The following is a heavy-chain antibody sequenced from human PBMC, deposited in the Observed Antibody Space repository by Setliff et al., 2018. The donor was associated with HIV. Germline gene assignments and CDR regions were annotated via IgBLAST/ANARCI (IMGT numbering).Heavy chain of an antibody. CDR1: GGSFSGYY. V-gene: IGHV4-34*01. CDR3: ARSLVPSGYYYGRHAFDI. CDR2: INHSGST. D-gene: IGHD3-22*01. Sequence: SETLSLTCAVYGGSFSGYYWSWIRQPPGKGLEWIGEINHSGSTNYNPSLKSRVTISVDTSKNQFSLGVNSVTAADTAVYYCARSLVPSGYYYGRHAFDIWGQGTKVTVSS. J-gene: IGHJ3*02.